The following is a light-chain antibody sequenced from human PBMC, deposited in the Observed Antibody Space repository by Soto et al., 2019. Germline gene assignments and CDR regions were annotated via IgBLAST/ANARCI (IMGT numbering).Light chain of an antibody. CDR2: AAS. CDR1: QSIRSY. CDR3: QQRYRT. Sequence: DIQMTQSPSSLSASVGDRVTITCRASQSIRSYLNWYQQKPGKAPMLLTYAASGLQSGVPSRFSASGSGTHFISTIRTVQPEDFATYYCQQRYRTFGHGTKVDIK. V-gene: IGKV1-39*01. J-gene: IGKJ3*01.